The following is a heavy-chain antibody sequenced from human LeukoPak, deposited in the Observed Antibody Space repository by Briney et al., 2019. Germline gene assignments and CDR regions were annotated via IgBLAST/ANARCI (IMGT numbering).Heavy chain of an antibody. CDR3: ARDYYGSGSYLDY. Sequence: SETLSLTCTVSGGSISSSSYYWGWIRQPPGKGLEWIGSIYYSGSTYYNPSLKSRVTISVDTSKNQFSLKLSSVTAADTAVYYCARDYYGSGSYLDYWGQGTLVTVSS. D-gene: IGHD3-10*01. V-gene: IGHV4-39*07. CDR1: GGSISSSSYY. J-gene: IGHJ4*02. CDR2: IYYSGST.